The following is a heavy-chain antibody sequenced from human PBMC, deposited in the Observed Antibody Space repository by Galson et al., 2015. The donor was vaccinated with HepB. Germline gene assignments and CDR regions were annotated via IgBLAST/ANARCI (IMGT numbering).Heavy chain of an antibody. CDR3: ARDGYNRVPFDY. V-gene: IGHV3-33*01. J-gene: IGHJ4*02. CDR1: GFTFSVYG. Sequence: SLRLSCAASGFTFSVYGMNWVRQAPGKGLEWVAIISYDGSTKYYADSVKGRFTISRDNSRNTLYLQMNSLRTEDTARYYCARDGYNRVPFDYWGQGTLVAVSS. D-gene: IGHD5-12*01. CDR2: ISYDGSTK.